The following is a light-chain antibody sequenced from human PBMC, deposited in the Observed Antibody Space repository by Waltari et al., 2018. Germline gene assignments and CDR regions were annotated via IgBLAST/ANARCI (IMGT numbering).Light chain of an antibody. Sequence: DLQVTQSPSSLSASVGDKVSITCRASQNITRYLCWYQKRPGKAPNLLIYAASTLQSGVPSRFTGIGSGTDFTLTISLLEPEDFATYYCQQTHGIPWTFGQGTKVEI. J-gene: IGKJ1*01. CDR2: AAS. V-gene: IGKV1-39*01. CDR3: QQTHGIPWT. CDR1: QNITRY.